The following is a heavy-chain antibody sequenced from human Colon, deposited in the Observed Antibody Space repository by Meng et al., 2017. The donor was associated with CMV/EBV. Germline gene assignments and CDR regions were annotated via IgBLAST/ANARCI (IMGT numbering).Heavy chain of an antibody. CDR1: GFSLSSSKVG. J-gene: IGHJ4*02. CDR2: VYWDEDK. CDR3: ALQPSGAWYLDN. D-gene: IGHD6-19*01. Sequence: QITLKDSGPTLVKPTHTSTLTCTFSGFSLSSSKVGVGWLRQPPGKALEFLALVYWDEDKRYSPSLKSRLTITKDPSKNQVVLTMTNMDPVDTATYYCALQPSGAWYLDNWGQGALVTVS. V-gene: IGHV2-5*02.